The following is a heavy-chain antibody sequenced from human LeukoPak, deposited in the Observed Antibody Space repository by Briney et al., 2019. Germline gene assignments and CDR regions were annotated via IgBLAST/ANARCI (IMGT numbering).Heavy chain of an antibody. D-gene: IGHD6-19*01. CDR1: GFTFDAYA. CDR3: AKGSQWLVRY. J-gene: IGHJ4*02. V-gene: IGHV3-43*02. CDR2: ISGDGGST. Sequence: GGSLRLSCAASGFTFDAYAMHWVRQAPGKGLQWVSLISGDGGSTYYADSVKGRFTISRDNSKNSLYLQMGSLRTEDTALYYCAKGSQWLVRYWGQGTLVTVSS.